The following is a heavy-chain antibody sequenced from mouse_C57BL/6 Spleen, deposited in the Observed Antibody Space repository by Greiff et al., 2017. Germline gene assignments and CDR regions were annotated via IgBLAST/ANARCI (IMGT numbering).Heavy chain of an antibody. CDR1: GFTFRDYY. CDR3: ARDPGDYAMDY. J-gene: IGHJ4*01. Sequence: EVMLVESEGGLVQPGSSMKLSCTASGFTFRDYYMAWVRQVPEKGLEWVANINYDGSCTYYLDHLKSRFNISGDNAKNILYLQMNSLKTEDTATYYCARDPGDYAMDYWGQGTSVTVSS. CDR2: INYDGSCT. V-gene: IGHV5-16*01.